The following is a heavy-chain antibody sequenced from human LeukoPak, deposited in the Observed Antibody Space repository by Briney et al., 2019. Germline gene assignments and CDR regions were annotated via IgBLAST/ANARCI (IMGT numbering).Heavy chain of an antibody. J-gene: IGHJ3*02. CDR1: GYSFTSYW. V-gene: IGHV5-51*01. Sequence: GESLKISCKGSGYSFTSYWIGWVRQMPGKGLEWMGIIYPGDSDTRYSPSFQGQVTISADKSISTAYLQWSSLKASDTAMYYCARHTGVGRWLQFPGAFDIWGQGTMVTVSS. CDR2: IYPGDSDT. CDR3: ARHTGVGRWLQFPGAFDI. D-gene: IGHD5-24*01.